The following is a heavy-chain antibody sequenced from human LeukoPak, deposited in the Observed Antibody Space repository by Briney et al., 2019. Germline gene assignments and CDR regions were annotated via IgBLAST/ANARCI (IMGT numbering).Heavy chain of an antibody. Sequence: GGSLRLSCAASGFTFSSYEMNWVRQAPGKGLEWVSYISSSGTPIHYADSVKGRFTISRDNAKNSLFLQMNSLRAEDTAVYYCAREKSACGGDCYDSWGQGPLVTVSS. J-gene: IGHJ4*02. D-gene: IGHD2-21*01. CDR3: AREKSACGGDCYDS. CDR2: ISSSGTPI. V-gene: IGHV3-48*03. CDR1: GFTFSSYE.